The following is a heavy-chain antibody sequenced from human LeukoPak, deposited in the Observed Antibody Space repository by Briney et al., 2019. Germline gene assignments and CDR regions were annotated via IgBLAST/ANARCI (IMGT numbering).Heavy chain of an antibody. CDR1: GYTFTGYY. V-gene: IGHV1-2*02. Sequence: GASVKVSCKASGYTFTGYYMHWVRQAPGQGLEWMGWINPNSGGTNYAQKFQGRVTMTRDTSISTAYMGLSRLRSDDTAVYYCASLYGSGSQIYYSYGMDVWGQGTTVTVSS. CDR2: INPNSGGT. D-gene: IGHD3-10*01. CDR3: ASLYGSGSQIYYSYGMDV. J-gene: IGHJ6*02.